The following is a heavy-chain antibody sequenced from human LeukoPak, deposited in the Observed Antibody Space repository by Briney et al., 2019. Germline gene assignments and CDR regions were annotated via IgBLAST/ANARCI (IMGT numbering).Heavy chain of an antibody. CDR3: ARDRGYSGYDCLDY. Sequence: GGSLRLSCAASGFTFSSYWMSWVRQAPGKGLEWVANIKQDGSAKNYGDSVKGRFTISRDNAKNSLYLQMNSLRVEDTAVYYCARDRGYSGYDCLDYWGQGTLVTVSS. J-gene: IGHJ4*02. D-gene: IGHD5-12*01. V-gene: IGHV3-7*01. CDR2: IKQDGSAK. CDR1: GFTFSSYW.